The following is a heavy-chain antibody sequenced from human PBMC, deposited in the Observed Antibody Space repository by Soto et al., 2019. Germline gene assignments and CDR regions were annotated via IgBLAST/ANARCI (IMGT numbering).Heavy chain of an antibody. CDR2: IDWDDDK. D-gene: IGHD2-21*02. V-gene: IGHV2-70*11. CDR1: GFSLSTSGMC. Sequence: SGPTLVNPTQTLTLTCTFSGFSLSTSGMCVSWIRQPPGKALEWLARIDWDDDKYYSTSLKTRLTISKDTSKNQVVLTMTNMDPVDTATYYCARTTLFLLYGGRGDYSYYFDYWGQGTLVTVSS. CDR3: ARTTLFLLYGGRGDYSYYFDY. J-gene: IGHJ4*02.